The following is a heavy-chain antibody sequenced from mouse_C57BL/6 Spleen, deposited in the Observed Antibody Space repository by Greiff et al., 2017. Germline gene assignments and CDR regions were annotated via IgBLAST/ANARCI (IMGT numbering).Heavy chain of an antibody. Sequence: QVKLQQSGAELVKPGASVTISCKASGYAFSSYWMNWVKQRPGKGLEWIGQIYPGDGDTNYNGKFKGKATLTAGKSSSTAYMQLSSLTSEDASVYFCARTTLIYYYGSKDYWGQGTTLTVSS. D-gene: IGHD1-1*01. CDR1: GYAFSSYW. J-gene: IGHJ2*01. V-gene: IGHV1-80*01. CDR3: ARTTLIYYYGSKDY. CDR2: IYPGDGDT.